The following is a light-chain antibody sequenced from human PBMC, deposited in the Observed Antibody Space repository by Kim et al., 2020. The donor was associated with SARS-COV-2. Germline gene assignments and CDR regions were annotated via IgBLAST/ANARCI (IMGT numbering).Light chain of an antibody. CDR1: SGYSNYK. Sequence: CTLSSGYSNYKVDWYRQRPGKGPRFVMRVGTGGIVGSKGDGIPDRFSVLGSGLNRYLTIKNIQEEDESDYHCGADHGSGSNFVYVFGTGTKVTVL. CDR2: VGTGGIVG. J-gene: IGLJ1*01. CDR3: GADHGSGSNFVYV. V-gene: IGLV9-49*01.